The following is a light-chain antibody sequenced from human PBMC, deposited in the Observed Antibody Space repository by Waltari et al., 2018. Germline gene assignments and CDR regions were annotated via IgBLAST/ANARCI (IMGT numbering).Light chain of an antibody. V-gene: IGLV3-1*01. CDR3: QAWDTVSFVV. CDR2: KNN. Sequence: YVLTQPPSISVPPAQTATITCSGEDLGKNSASWYQQKAGQPPTLVIYKNNRRPSDIPDRVSASTSGNAATLTIRGTQPTDEADYYCQAWDTVSFVVFGGGTRLTVL. J-gene: IGLJ2*01. CDR1: DLGKNS.